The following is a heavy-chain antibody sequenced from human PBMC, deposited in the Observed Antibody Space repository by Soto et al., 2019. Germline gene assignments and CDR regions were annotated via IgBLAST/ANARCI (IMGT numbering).Heavy chain of an antibody. CDR3: ASRLDSSGNATFDY. V-gene: IGHV1-69*13. J-gene: IGHJ4*02. D-gene: IGHD3-22*01. CDR2: IIPILGTP. Sequence: SVKVSCKASGGTFSSHVISWVRQAPGQGLEWMGGIIPILGTPNYAQKFQGRVTITADESTSTAYMAVSSLRSADTAVYYRASRLDSSGNATFDYWGQGTLVTVSS. CDR1: GGTFSSHV.